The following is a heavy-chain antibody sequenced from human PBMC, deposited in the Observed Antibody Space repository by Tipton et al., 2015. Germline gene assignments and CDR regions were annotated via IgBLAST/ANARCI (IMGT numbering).Heavy chain of an antibody. CDR2: FSATSNYT. CDR1: GFTFSSYA. V-gene: IGHV3-23*01. CDR3: AGRITMVRGVLIRPTQGWFDP. J-gene: IGHJ5*02. Sequence: SLRLSCAASGFTFSSYAMNWIRQAPGKGLEWVSTFSATSNYTYYTDSVKGRFTISRDNSRNTLYLHMNSLRAEDTAIYYCAGRITMVRGVLIRPTQGWFDPWGQGTLVTVSS. D-gene: IGHD3-10*01.